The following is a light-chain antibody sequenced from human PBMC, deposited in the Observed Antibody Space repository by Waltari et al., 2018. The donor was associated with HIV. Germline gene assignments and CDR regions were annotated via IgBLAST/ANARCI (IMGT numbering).Light chain of an antibody. CDR1: QSVLYSSNNKKF. Sequence: DIVMTQYPDSLDLYLGERATINCKYNQSVLYSSNNKKFLAWYQQKSGQRPKLLVYWASTRESGVPDRFSDSGSGTDFTLTISSLQAEDVAVYFCQQHYTTPYTFGQGTKLEIK. CDR2: WAS. V-gene: IGKV4-1*01. J-gene: IGKJ2*01. CDR3: QQHYTTPYT.